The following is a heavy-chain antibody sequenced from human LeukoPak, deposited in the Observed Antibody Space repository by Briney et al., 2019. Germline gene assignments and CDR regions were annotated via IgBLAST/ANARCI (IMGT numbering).Heavy chain of an antibody. J-gene: IGHJ4*02. CDR2: IYSGGST. Sequence: GSLRLSCAASGFTVSSNYMSWVRQAPGKGLEWVSVIYSGGSTYYADSVKGRFTISRDNSKNTLYLQMNSLRAEDTAVYYCSVSRGNPNYFDYWGQGTLVTASS. D-gene: IGHD1-14*01. CDR1: GFTVSSNY. CDR3: SVSRGNPNYFDY. V-gene: IGHV3-66*02.